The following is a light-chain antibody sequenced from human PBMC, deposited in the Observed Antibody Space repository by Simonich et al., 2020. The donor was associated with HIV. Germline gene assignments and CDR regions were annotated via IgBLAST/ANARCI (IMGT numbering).Light chain of an antibody. V-gene: IGLV2-14*03. CDR1: SSDVGGYKY. Sequence: QSALTQPASVSGSPGQSITISCTGTSSDVGGYKYVSWYQHHPGKAPKLMIYDVSKRPSGVSTRFSGSKSGNTASLTISGLQAEDQADYYCSSYTSTSTWVFGGGTKLTVL. CDR2: DVS. CDR3: SSYTSTSTWV. J-gene: IGLJ2*01.